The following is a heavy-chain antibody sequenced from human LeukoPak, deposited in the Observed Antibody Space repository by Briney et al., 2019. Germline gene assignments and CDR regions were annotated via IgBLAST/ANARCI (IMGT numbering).Heavy chain of an antibody. D-gene: IGHD6-13*01. V-gene: IGHV1-69-2*01. J-gene: IGHJ4*02. CDR2: VDPEDGET. Sequence: ATVKISCKVSGYTFTDYYMHWVQQAPGKGLEWMGLVDPEDGETIYAEKFQGRVTITADTSTDTAYMELSSLRSEDTAVYNCATDRGIAAAGALDYWGQGTLVTVSS. CDR1: GYTFTDYY. CDR3: ATDRGIAAAGALDY.